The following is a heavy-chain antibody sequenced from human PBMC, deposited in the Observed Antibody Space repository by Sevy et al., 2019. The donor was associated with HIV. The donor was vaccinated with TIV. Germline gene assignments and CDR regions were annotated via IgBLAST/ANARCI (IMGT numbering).Heavy chain of an antibody. D-gene: IGHD6-13*01. Sequence: GGYLRLSCAASGFTFSNYAISWVRQAPGKGLEWVSNINGRAGSTYYADSVKGRFAISRDNSRNTVYLEMNSLRVEDTAVYYCAKETGSSWYSALHIWGQGTMVTVSS. CDR2: INGRAGST. CDR1: GFTFSNYA. V-gene: IGHV3-23*01. J-gene: IGHJ3*02. CDR3: AKETGSSWYSALHI.